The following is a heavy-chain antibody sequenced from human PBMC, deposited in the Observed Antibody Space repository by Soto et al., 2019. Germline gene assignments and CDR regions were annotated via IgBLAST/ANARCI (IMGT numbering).Heavy chain of an antibody. CDR1: GGTFSSYA. D-gene: IGHD6-13*01. J-gene: IGHJ6*02. CDR3: ATVDISTWIDGMDV. V-gene: IGHV1-69*06. Sequence: VASVKVSCKASGGTFSSYAISWVRQAPGQGLEWMGGTFPMFGKANYAQKFQGRVTISADKSTSTAYMELSGLRSEDTAVYYCATVDISTWIDGMDVWGQGTTVTVSS. CDR2: TFPMFGKA.